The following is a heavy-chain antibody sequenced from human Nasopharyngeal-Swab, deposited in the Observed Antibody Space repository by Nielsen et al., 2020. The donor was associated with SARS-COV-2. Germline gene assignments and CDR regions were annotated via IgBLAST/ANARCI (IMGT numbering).Heavy chain of an antibody. D-gene: IGHD6-19*01. Sequence: WIRQPPGKGLEWIGEINHSGSTNYNPSLKSRVTISVDTSKNQFSLKLSSVTAADTAVYYCARGPKLLYSSGRLTKKNAFDIWGQGTMVTVSS. CDR3: ARGPKLLYSSGRLTKKNAFDI. J-gene: IGHJ3*02. CDR2: INHSGST. V-gene: IGHV4-34*01.